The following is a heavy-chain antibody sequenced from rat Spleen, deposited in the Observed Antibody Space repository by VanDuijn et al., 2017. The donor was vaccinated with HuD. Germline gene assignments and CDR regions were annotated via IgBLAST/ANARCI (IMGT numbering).Heavy chain of an antibody. CDR3: ATQNSGYFDY. D-gene: IGHD4-3*01. CDR1: GFTFSNYG. Sequence: EVQLVESGGGLVQPGRSLKLSCAASGFTFSNYGMAWVRQAPTKGLEWVATLSYDGQTTYYRDSVKGRFTVSRDNAKSTLYLQMDSLRSEDTAIYYCATQNSGYFDYWGQGASVTVSS. J-gene: IGHJ2*01. CDR2: LSYDGQTT. V-gene: IGHV5-29*01.